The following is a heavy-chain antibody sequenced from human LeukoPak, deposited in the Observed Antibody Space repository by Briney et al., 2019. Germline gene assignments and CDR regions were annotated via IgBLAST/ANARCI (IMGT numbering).Heavy chain of an antibody. CDR2: IIPIFGTA. Sequence: SVKVSCKASGGTFSSYAISWVRQAPGQGLEWMGGIIPIFGTANYAQKFQGRVTITADESTSTAYMELSRMRSEDTAVYCCARGEEWLVHSAIDYWGQGTLVTVSS. D-gene: IGHD6-19*01. CDR1: GGTFSSYA. CDR3: ARGEEWLVHSAIDY. J-gene: IGHJ4*02. V-gene: IGHV1-69*13.